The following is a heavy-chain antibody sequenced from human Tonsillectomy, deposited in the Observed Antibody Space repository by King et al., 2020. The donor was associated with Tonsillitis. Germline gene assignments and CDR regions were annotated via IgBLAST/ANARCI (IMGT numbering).Heavy chain of an antibody. Sequence: VQLVESGGGLVQPGGSLRLSCAASGFTFSGDWMTWVRQAPGKGLEWVANIKEDGSDKYYLDSVKGRFTISRDNAKKSLYLQMNSLRAEDTSVYYCARGGRLGALDYWGQGTLVTVSS. V-gene: IGHV3-7*01. CDR2: IKEDGSDK. CDR3: ARGGRLGALDY. D-gene: IGHD3-16*01. J-gene: IGHJ4*02. CDR1: GFTFSGDW.